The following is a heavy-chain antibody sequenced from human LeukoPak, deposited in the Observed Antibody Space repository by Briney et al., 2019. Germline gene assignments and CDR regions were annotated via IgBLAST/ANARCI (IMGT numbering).Heavy chain of an antibody. J-gene: IGHJ4*02. Sequence: PSETLSLTCTVSGGSISSSSYYWGWIRQPPGKGLEWIGSIYYSGSTYYNPSLKSRVTISVDTSKNQFSLKLSSVTAADTAVYYCARHRLFIHGLDYWGQGTLVTVSS. CDR2: IYYSGST. CDR1: GGSISSSSYY. V-gene: IGHV4-39*01. D-gene: IGHD2-21*01. CDR3: ARHRLFIHGLDY.